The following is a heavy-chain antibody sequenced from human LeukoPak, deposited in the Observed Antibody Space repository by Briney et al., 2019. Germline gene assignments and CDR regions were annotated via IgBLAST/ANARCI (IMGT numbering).Heavy chain of an antibody. J-gene: IGHJ4*02. Sequence: GASVKVSCKSSGYTFTGYYTHWVRQAPGQGLEWMGRINPNSGGTNYAQKFQGRVTMTKDTSINTAYMELSRLRSDDTAVYYCARGYSGYDCPDYWGQGTLVTVSS. CDR1: GYTFTGYY. V-gene: IGHV1-2*06. CDR2: INPNSGGT. D-gene: IGHD5-12*01. CDR3: ARGYSGYDCPDY.